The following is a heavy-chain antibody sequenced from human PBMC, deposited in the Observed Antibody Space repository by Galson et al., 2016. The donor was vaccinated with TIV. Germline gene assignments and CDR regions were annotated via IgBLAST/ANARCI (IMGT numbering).Heavy chain of an antibody. Sequence: RLSCAASGFTFNDYGMTWVRQAPGKGLEWVSDIIWNGGITGYADSVKGRFTIARDNAKNSLYLHMNSLRAEDTALYLCARHVTCGGDCYYFDFWGQGTLVTVSS. CDR3: ARHVTCGGDCYYFDF. V-gene: IGHV3-20*01. D-gene: IGHD2-21*01. CDR1: GFTFNDYG. J-gene: IGHJ4*02. CDR2: IIWNGGIT.